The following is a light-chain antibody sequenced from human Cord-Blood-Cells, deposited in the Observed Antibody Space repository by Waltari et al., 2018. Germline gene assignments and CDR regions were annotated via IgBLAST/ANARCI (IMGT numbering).Light chain of an antibody. CDR1: QSVSSN. J-gene: IGKJ1*01. CDR2: GAP. CDR3: QQYNNWPRT. V-gene: IGKV3-15*01. Sequence: DIVMTQSPATLSVSPGERATTPCRPSQSVSSNLAWYQQKHGQAPRLLIYGAPTRATGIPARFSGSGSGTEFTLTISSLQAEDFVVYCCQQYNNWPRTFGQGTKVEIK.